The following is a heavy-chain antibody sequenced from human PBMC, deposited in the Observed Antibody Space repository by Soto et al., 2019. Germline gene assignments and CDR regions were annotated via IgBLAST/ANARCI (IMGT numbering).Heavy chain of an antibody. CDR2: INWNSGSI. J-gene: IGHJ6*02. Sequence: EEQLVESGGGLVQPGRSLRLSCAASGFPFDDYAMHWVRQAPGKGLEWVSGINWNSGSIGYADSVKGRFTISRDNAKTSLYLQMNSLRAEDTALYYCAKDRGSGSYAANYYYYGMDVWGQGTTVTVSS. V-gene: IGHV3-9*01. D-gene: IGHD3-10*01. CDR1: GFPFDDYA. CDR3: AKDRGSGSYAANYYYYGMDV.